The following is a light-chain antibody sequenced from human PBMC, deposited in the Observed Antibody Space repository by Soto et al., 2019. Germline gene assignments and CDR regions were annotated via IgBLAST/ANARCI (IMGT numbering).Light chain of an antibody. J-gene: IGKJ3*01. V-gene: IGKV1-12*01. CDR2: GAS. CDR3: HQVHTFPYT. Sequence: DIQLTQSPSSVSASVGDRVTITCRASQHIDRWLAWFQQKPGKAPELLIYGASILESWVPSRFNGSRSGTDFTLTISGLQPEDFATYYCHQVHTFPYTFGPGTKVDMK. CDR1: QHIDRW.